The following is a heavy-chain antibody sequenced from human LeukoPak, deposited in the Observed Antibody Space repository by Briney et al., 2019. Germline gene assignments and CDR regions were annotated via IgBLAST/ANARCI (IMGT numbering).Heavy chain of an antibody. Sequence: GGSLRLTCAASGFTFSNAWMSWGRQAPGKGLEWDGRIKSKTDGGTTDYAAPAKGRFTITRDDTKKTLYLQMNSLKTEDTAVYYCTTAYYYGSGSYREDYCGQGTLVTVSS. CDR3: TTAYYYGSGSYREDY. CDR2: IKSKTDGGTT. D-gene: IGHD3-10*01. CDR1: GFTFSNAW. J-gene: IGHJ4*02. V-gene: IGHV3-15*01.